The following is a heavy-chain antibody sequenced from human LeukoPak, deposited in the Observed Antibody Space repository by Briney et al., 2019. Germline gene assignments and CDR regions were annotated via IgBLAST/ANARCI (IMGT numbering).Heavy chain of an antibody. CDR3: AKDWSVAGTWAFDY. CDR1: GFTFSSYG. J-gene: IGHJ4*02. CDR2: ISYDGSNK. V-gene: IGHV3-30*18. Sequence: PGGSLRLSCAASGFTFSSYGMHWVRQAPGKGLEWVAVISYDGSNKYYADSVKGRFTISRDNSKNTLYLQMNSLRAGDTAVYYCAKDWSVAGTWAFDYWGQGTLVTVSS. D-gene: IGHD6-19*01.